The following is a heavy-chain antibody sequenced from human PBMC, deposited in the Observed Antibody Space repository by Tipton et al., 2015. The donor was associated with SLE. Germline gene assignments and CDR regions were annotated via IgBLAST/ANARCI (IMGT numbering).Heavy chain of an antibody. CDR2: ISDGSST. D-gene: IGHD1-26*01. CDR1: GGSISSSSYY. CDR3: ARYSRGSLDS. V-gene: IGHV3-74*03. J-gene: IGHJ4*02. Sequence: LSLTCTVSGGSISSSSYYWGWIRQPPGKGLVWVSRISDGSSTTYADSVRGRFTISRDNAKNTLYLQMNSLRAEDTAVYYCARYSRGSLDSWGQGTLVTVSS.